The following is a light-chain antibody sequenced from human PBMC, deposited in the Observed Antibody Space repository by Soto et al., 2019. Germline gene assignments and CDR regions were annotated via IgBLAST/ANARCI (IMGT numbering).Light chain of an antibody. CDR1: QNIISN. V-gene: IGKV3-15*01. J-gene: IGKJ1*01. CDR3: QQYDSSPRT. Sequence: EIVMTQSPATLSVSPGERATLSCRANQNIISNLAWYQQKPGQAPRLLIYGASTRAAGVPARFSGSGSGTDFTLTISRLEPEDFVVYYCQQYDSSPRTFGQGTKVDIK. CDR2: GAS.